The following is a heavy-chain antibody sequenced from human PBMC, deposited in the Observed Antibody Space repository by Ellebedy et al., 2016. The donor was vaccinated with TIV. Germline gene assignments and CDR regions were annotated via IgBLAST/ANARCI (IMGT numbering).Heavy chain of an antibody. D-gene: IGHD5-24*01. Sequence: GGSLRLSXAAFGFTFRDYVMHWVRQAPGRGLEWVAAISFAGNHKHYADAVQGRFTISRDNSKNTLYLQMNSLTSEDTAVYYCARLMEVATVVYYYGMDVWGQGTTVTVSS. CDR2: ISFAGNHK. CDR1: GFTFRDYV. CDR3: ARLMEVATVVYYYGMDV. J-gene: IGHJ6*02. V-gene: IGHV3-30-3*01.